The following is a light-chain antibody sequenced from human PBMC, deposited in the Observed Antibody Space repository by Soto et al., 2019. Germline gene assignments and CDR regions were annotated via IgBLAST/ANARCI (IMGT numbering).Light chain of an antibody. J-gene: IGKJ3*01. CDR2: GAS. Sequence: EIVLTQSPGTLSLSPGERATLSCRASQSVNGNYLAWYQQKPGQAPRLLIYGASNRATGIPDRFNGSGSGIDFTLTISRLEPEDFAVYYCQQYASSTRTFGPGTKVEIK. V-gene: IGKV3-20*01. CDR3: QQYASSTRT. CDR1: QSVNGNY.